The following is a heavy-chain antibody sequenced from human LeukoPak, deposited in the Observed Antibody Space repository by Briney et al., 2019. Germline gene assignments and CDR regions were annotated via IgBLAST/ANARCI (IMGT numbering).Heavy chain of an antibody. CDR3: ARSDLYGDYPPGKY. Sequence: ASVKVSCKASGYTFTGYYVHWVRQAPGQGLEWMGWMNPKSGGTNYAQKFEARVTMNRDTSISTAYMELSRLISEDTAVYYCARSDLYGDYPPGKYWGQGTLVTVSS. CDR2: MNPKSGGT. D-gene: IGHD4-17*01. CDR1: GYTFTGYY. V-gene: IGHV1-2*02. J-gene: IGHJ4*02.